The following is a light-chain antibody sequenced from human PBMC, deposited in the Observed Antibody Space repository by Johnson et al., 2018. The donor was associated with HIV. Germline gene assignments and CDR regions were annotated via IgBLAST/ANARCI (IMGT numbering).Light chain of an antibody. J-gene: IGLJ1*01. Sequence: QSVFTQPPSVSAAPGQKVTISCSGSTSNIGNNYVSWYQQLPGTAPKLLIYEKNKRPSGIPDRFSASKSGTSATLVITGLQTGDEADYYCGAWDSSLSAHFVFGTGTKVTVL. CDR2: EKN. CDR1: TSNIGNNY. V-gene: IGLV1-51*02. CDR3: GAWDSSLSAHFV.